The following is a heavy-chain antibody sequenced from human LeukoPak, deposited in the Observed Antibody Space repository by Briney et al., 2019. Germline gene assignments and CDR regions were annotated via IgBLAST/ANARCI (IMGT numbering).Heavy chain of an antibody. CDR3: VKDVNWSTY. V-gene: IGHV3-23*01. Sequence: GGSLRLSCAASGFTFSSYAMIWVRQAPGKGLEWVSVISGNGDTTYYANSVKGRFTISRDNSRNTVYLQMNSLRGDDTAVYYCVKDVNWSTYWGQGTLVTVSS. J-gene: IGHJ4*02. D-gene: IGHD1-1*01. CDR2: ISGNGDTT. CDR1: GFTFSSYA.